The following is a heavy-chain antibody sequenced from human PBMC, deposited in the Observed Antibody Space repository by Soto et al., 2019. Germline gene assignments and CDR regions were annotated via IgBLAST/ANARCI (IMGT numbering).Heavy chain of an antibody. CDR3: ARGVVAATLWNYYYYMDV. Sequence: SETLSLTCTVSGGSISSYYWSWIRQPPGKGLEWIGYIYYSGSTNYNPSLKSRVTISVDTSKNQFSLKLSSVTAADTAVYYCARGVVAATLWNYYYYMDVWGKGTTVTVSS. J-gene: IGHJ6*03. V-gene: IGHV4-59*01. CDR1: GGSISSYY. CDR2: IYYSGST. D-gene: IGHD2-15*01.